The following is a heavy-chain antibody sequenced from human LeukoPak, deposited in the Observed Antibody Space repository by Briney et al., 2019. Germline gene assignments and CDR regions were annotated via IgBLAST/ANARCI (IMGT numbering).Heavy chain of an antibody. V-gene: IGHV3-23*01. J-gene: IGHJ6*02. CDR2: ISGSGGST. CDR1: GFTFSSYA. CDR3: AKDIHYDSSEGGMDV. Sequence: GGSLRLSFAASGFTFSSYAMSWVRQAPGKGLEWVSAISGSGGSTYYADSVKGRFTISRDNSKNTLYLQMNSLGAEDTALYYCAKDIHYDSSEGGMDVWGQGTTVTVSS. D-gene: IGHD3-22*01.